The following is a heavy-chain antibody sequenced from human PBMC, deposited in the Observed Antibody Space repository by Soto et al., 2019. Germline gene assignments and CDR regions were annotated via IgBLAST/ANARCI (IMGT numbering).Heavy chain of an antibody. Sequence: PSETLSLTCSVSGDSVSSGFYYWTWIRQSPVKGLEWIGNIYYSGGAKYNPSVKRRVSISVDTSKNQFSLHLSSVTAADTAVYYCTRDGDGRMTTNPYYYYGMDVWGPGITVTVSS. CDR2: IYYSGGA. CDR1: GDSVSSGFYY. J-gene: IGHJ6*02. V-gene: IGHV4-61*01. D-gene: IGHD2-21*02. CDR3: TRDGDGRMTTNPYYYYGMDV.